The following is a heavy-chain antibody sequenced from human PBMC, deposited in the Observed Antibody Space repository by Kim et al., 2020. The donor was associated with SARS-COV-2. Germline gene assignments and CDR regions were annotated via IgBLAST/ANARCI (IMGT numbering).Heavy chain of an antibody. J-gene: IGHJ4*02. CDR3: ARHGLGIFGVVITYFDY. V-gene: IGHV4-59*08. Sequence: LKSRVTISVDTSTNQFSLKLSSVHAADTAVYYCARHGLGIFGVVITYFDYWGQGTLVTVSS. D-gene: IGHD3-3*01.